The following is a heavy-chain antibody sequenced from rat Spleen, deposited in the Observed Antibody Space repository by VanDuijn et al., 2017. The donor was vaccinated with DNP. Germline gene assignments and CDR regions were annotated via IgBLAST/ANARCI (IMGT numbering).Heavy chain of an antibody. CDR1: GFTFSDYN. CDR3: TRRGHTTGLNWFVY. D-gene: IGHD1-9*01. CDR2: ISYDGTVT. V-gene: IGHV5-7*01. Sequence: EVQLVESGGGLVQPGRSLKLSCEASGFTFSDYNMAWVRQAPKKGLEWVATISYDGTVTYYRDSVKGRFTISRDNAKSTLYLQMDSLRSDDTATYYCTRRGHTTGLNWFVYWGQGTLVTVSS. J-gene: IGHJ3*01.